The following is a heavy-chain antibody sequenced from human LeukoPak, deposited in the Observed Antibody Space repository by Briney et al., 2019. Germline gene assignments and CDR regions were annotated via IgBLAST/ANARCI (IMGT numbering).Heavy chain of an antibody. Sequence: GGSLRLSCAASGFTFSIYSMYWVRQAPGKGLEWVANIKQDGSEKYYVASVRGRFTISRDNVKNLLYLQMNSLRAEDTAVYYCARLQYSFLYGSGSYGVDYWGQGTLVTVPS. V-gene: IGHV3-7*01. CDR2: IKQDGSEK. D-gene: IGHD3-10*01. CDR1: GFTFSIYS. J-gene: IGHJ4*02. CDR3: ARLQYSFLYGSGSYGVDY.